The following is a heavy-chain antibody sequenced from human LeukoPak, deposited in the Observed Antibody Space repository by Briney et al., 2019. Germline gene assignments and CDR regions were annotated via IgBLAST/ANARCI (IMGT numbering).Heavy chain of an antibody. CDR2: IYTSVST. D-gene: IGHD3-22*01. CDR1: GGSTSSYY. V-gene: IGHV4-4*07. CDR3: ARDRGYYDGSGYYAFDI. J-gene: IGHJ3*02. Sequence: KSSETLSLTCIVSGGSTSSYYWSWVRQPARGGLEWVGRIYTSVSTAYNTSLTSRVTMSVDTSKNQFSLKLSSVTAADTAVYYCARDRGYYDGSGYYAFDIWGQGTMVTVSS.